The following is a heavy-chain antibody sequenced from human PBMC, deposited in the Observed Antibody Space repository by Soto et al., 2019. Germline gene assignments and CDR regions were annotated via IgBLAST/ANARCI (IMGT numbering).Heavy chain of an antibody. Sequence: QLQLQESGPGLVKPSETLSLTCSVSATSIRSSNYYWGWVRQPPGKGLEWIGSINYSGPTYQNPSLKSRATISIDTSENQFSLKLTSVTAADTAMYFCARLSGGRSVYFDPWGQGILVTVSS. CDR1: ATSIRSSNYY. V-gene: IGHV4-39*01. CDR3: ARLSGGRSVYFDP. D-gene: IGHD2-8*02. J-gene: IGHJ5*02. CDR2: INYSGPT.